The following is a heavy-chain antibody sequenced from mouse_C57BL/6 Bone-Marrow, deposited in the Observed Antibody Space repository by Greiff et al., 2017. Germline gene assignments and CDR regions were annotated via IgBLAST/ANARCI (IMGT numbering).Heavy chain of an antibody. CDR1: GYSFTDYN. CDR2: INPNYGTT. Sequence: VQLKQSGPELVKPGASVKISCKASGYSFTDYNMNWVKQSNGKSLEWIGVINPNYGTTSYNQKFKGKATLTVDQSSSTAYMQLNSLTSEDSAVYYGARWDYGSSYYWYFDVWGTGTTVTVSS. J-gene: IGHJ1*03. D-gene: IGHD1-1*01. CDR3: ARWDYGSSYYWYFDV. V-gene: IGHV1-39*01.